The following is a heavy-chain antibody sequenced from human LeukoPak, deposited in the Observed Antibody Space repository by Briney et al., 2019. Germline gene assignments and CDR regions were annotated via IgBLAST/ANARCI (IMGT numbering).Heavy chain of an antibody. J-gene: IGHJ4*02. CDR2: IYYSGST. CDR1: GGSISSSSYY. CDR3: ARVEIAAAGPYFDY. D-gene: IGHD6-13*01. V-gene: IGHV4-39*01. Sequence: PSETLSLTCTVSGGSISSSSYYWGWIRQPPGKGLEWIGSIYYSGSTYYNPSLKSRVTISVDTPKNQFSLKLSSVTAADTAVYYCARVEIAAAGPYFDYWGQGTLVTVSS.